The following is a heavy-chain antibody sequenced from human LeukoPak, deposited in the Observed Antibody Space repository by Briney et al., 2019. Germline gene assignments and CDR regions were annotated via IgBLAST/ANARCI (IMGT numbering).Heavy chain of an antibody. J-gene: IGHJ2*01. CDR3: ARDLLYSGSYSWYFDL. Sequence: GRSLRLSCAASGFTSSRYGMHWVRQAPGKGLEWVALIWYDGSNEHYVDSVKGRFTISRDNSKNTLNLQMNSLRAEDTAVYYCARDLLYSGSYSWYFDLWGRGAPVTVSS. V-gene: IGHV3-33*01. CDR1: GFTSSRYG. D-gene: IGHD1-26*01. CDR2: IWYDGSNE.